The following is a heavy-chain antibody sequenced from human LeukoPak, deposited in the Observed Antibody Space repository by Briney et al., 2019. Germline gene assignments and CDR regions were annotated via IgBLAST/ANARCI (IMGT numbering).Heavy chain of an antibody. CDR2: IKQDGSEK. V-gene: IGHV3-7*01. CDR3: ARDAGYCSGGSCYAGFDY. Sequence: GGSLRLSCAASGFTFSSYWMSWVRQAPGKGLEWLANIKQDGSEKYYVDSVKGRFTISRDNAKNSLYLQMNSLRAEDTAVYYCARDAGYCSGGSCYAGFDYWGQGTLVTVSS. J-gene: IGHJ4*02. D-gene: IGHD2-15*01. CDR1: GFTFSSYW.